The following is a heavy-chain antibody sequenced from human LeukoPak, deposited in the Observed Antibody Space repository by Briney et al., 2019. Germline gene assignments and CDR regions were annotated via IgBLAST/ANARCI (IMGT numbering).Heavy chain of an antibody. CDR1: GGSISNYY. CDR3: ALVVPAAIGGYNWFDP. V-gene: IGHV4-59*01. Sequence: SETLSLTCTVSGGSISNYYWRWIRQPPGKGLECIGYIYYSGRTNYNPSLKSRVTILVNTSKNQLSMRLSSVTAADTAVYYWALVVPAAIGGYNWFDPWGQGTLVTVSS. J-gene: IGHJ5*02. CDR2: IYYSGRT. D-gene: IGHD2-2*02.